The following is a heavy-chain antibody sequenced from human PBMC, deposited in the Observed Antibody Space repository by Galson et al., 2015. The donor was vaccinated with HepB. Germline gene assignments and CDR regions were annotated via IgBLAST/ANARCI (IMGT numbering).Heavy chain of an antibody. Sequence: SLRLSCAASGFTFSDYYMTWIRQAPGKGLEWISYISSASVHTYYADSVKGRFTISRDNAENSLYLQMNSLRVEDTAVYYCARGPVRGDYGDYAAIVNWYFDLWGRGTLVTVSS. D-gene: IGHD4-17*01. CDR2: ISSASVHT. CDR1: GFTFSDYY. V-gene: IGHV3-11*06. CDR3: ARGPVRGDYGDYAAIVNWYFDL. J-gene: IGHJ2*01.